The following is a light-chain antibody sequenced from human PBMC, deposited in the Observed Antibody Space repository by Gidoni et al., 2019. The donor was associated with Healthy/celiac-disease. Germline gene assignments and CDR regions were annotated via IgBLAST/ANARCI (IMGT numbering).Light chain of an antibody. V-gene: IGKV3-11*01. Sequence: EIVLTQSPATRSLSPGERATLSCRASQSVSSYLAWSQQKPGQAPRLRIYDASNSATGIPARFSGIGSVTDFTLTISSLEPEYFAVYYCQQRSNWPPWTFGQGTKVEIK. CDR3: QQRSNWPPWT. J-gene: IGKJ1*01. CDR1: QSVSSY. CDR2: DAS.